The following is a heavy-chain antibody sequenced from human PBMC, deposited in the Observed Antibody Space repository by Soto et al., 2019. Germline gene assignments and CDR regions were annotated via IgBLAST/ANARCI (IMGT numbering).Heavy chain of an antibody. V-gene: IGHV5-51*01. Sequence: GESLKISCKGSGYSFTSYWIGWVRQMPGKGLEWMGIIYPGDTDTRYSPSFQGQFTISADKSISTAYLQWSSLKSSDTAMYYCTSGYSYGYRPVWGQGTTVTVSS. CDR1: GYSFTSYW. D-gene: IGHD5-18*01. CDR3: TSGYSYGYRPV. J-gene: IGHJ6*02. CDR2: IYPGDTDT.